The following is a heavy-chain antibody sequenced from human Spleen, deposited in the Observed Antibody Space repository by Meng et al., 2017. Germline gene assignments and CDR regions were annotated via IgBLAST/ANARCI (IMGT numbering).Heavy chain of an antibody. CDR3: TVYITGHI. J-gene: IGHJ3*02. V-gene: IGHV3-73*01. CDR1: GFIFSGSD. CDR2: IITKTNNYAT. D-gene: IGHD6-19*01. Sequence: GESLKISCAASGFIFSGSDIHWVRQASGKGLEWVGRIITKTNNYATAYAASVKGRFTISRDDSFTTAYLQMNSLRSEDTALYYCTVYITGHIWGRGTMVTVSS.